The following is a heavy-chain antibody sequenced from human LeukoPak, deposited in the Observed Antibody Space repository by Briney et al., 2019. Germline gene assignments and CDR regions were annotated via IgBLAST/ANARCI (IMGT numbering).Heavy chain of an antibody. J-gene: IGHJ4*02. D-gene: IGHD2-21*01. CDR2: ISGGGRTT. CDR3: AKNVVFTRYFDS. Sequence: PGGSLRLSCAASGFTFCNHAMSWVRQAPGKGLQWVSVISGGGRTTEYADSVKGRFTVSRDNSVNTLSLHMDSLRVEDTAIYYCAKNVVFTRYFDSWGQETLVTVSS. V-gene: IGHV3-23*01. CDR1: GFTFCNHA.